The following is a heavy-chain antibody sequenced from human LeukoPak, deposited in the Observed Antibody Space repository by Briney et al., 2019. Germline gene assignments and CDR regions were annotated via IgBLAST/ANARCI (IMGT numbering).Heavy chain of an antibody. CDR3: ARGDGYNFFDY. Sequence: TGGSLRLSCAASGFTFHIYAMNWVRQAPGKGLEWVSVFYVGGATYYADSVKGRFTISRDNPENTLYLQMKSLRAEDTAVYYCARGDGYNFFDYWGQGTLVTVSS. J-gene: IGHJ4*02. CDR1: GFTFHIYA. CDR2: FYVGGAT. D-gene: IGHD5-24*01. V-gene: IGHV3-23*03.